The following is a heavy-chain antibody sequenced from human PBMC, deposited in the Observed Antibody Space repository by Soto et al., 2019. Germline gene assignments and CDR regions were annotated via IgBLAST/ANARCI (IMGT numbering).Heavy chain of an antibody. V-gene: IGHV3-48*01. CDR3: ARERGSGWNFDY. J-gene: IGHJ4*02. D-gene: IGHD6-19*01. Sequence: LRLSCAASGFTFSTYSMNWVRQAPGKGLEWVSSISSSSTIYYADSVKGRFTISRDNVQNSLYLQMHSLRAEDTAVYYCARERGSGWNFDYWGQGPLVPVSS. CDR2: ISSSSTI. CDR1: GFTFSTYS.